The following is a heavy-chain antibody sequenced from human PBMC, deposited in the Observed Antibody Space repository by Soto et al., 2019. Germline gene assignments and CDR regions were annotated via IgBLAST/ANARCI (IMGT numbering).Heavy chain of an antibody. Sequence: QVQLQQWGAGLLKPSETLSLTCVVYGGSFSGYYWSWIRQSPGKGLEWIGGINHRGITNYNPSLESRVTISVDTSTNQFSLKLPSVTAADTAMYYCARDGCCTSTTCRVGTWFEPWGQGPLVTVSS. J-gene: IGHJ5*02. D-gene: IGHD2-2*01. V-gene: IGHV4-34*01. CDR3: ARDGCCTSTTCRVGTWFEP. CDR2: INHRGIT. CDR1: GGSFSGYY.